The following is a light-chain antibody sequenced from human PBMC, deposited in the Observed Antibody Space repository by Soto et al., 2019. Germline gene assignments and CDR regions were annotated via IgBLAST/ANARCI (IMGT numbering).Light chain of an antibody. J-gene: IGKJ2*01. CDR3: QQHVKSPRT. Sequence: EIVLTQSPATLSLSPGERATLSCRASQSVGSFLAWYQQKPGQAPRLLIYDASNRATGIPDRFSGSGSGTDFTLSISRLEPEDFGMYYCQQHVKSPRTFGQGTKVDIK. V-gene: IGKV3-11*01. CDR1: QSVGSF. CDR2: DAS.